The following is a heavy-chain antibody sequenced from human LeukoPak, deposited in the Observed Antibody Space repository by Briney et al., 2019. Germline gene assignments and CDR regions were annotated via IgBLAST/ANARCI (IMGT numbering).Heavy chain of an antibody. CDR3: ATYGTNWGYYLDS. Sequence: GGSLRLSCAASGFTFSTYSMNWVRQAPGKGLEWVSSISSDSNHIYYADSVQGRFTISRENAKKSLYLQMNSLRAEDTAVYYCATYGTNWGYYLDSWGQGTLVTVSS. CDR2: ISSDSNHI. CDR1: GFTFSTYS. D-gene: IGHD7-27*01. J-gene: IGHJ4*02. V-gene: IGHV3-21*01.